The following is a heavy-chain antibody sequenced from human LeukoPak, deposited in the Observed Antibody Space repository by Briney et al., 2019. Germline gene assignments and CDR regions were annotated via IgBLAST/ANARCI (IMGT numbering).Heavy chain of an antibody. CDR3: ARGEYDILTGYSWFDP. D-gene: IGHD3-9*01. CDR1: GYTFTGYY. V-gene: IGHV1-2*02. CDR2: INTNSGGT. J-gene: IGHJ5*02. Sequence: GASVKVSCKASGYTFTGYYMHWVRQAPGQGLEWMGWINTNSGGTNYAQKFQGRVTMTRDTSISTAYMELSRLRSDDTAVYYCARGEYDILTGYSWFDPWGQGTLVTVSS.